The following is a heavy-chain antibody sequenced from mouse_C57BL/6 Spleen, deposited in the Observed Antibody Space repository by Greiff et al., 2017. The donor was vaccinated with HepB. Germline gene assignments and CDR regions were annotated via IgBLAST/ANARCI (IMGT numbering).Heavy chain of an antibody. CDR2: IDPENGDT. CDR1: GFNIKDDY. V-gene: IGHV14-4*01. CDR3: TSGRDSNFDY. J-gene: IGHJ2*01. Sequence: LVESGAELVRPGASVKLSCTASGFNIKDDYMHWVKQRPEQGLEWIGWIDPENGDTEYASKFQGKATITADTSSNTAYLQLSSLTSEDTAVYYCTSGRDSNFDYWGQSTTLTVSS. D-gene: IGHD4-1*01.